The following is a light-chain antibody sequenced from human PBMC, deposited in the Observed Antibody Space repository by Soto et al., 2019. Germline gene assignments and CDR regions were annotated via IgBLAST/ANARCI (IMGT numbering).Light chain of an antibody. CDR1: QSISGW. CDR2: DVS. CDR3: QQYYAYWT. J-gene: IGKJ1*01. Sequence: DIQMTQSPSTLSASIGDRVTITCRASQSISGWLAWYQQKPGKAPRLLIFDVSSLQSGVPSRFSGSGSGTEFTLTISILQPDDFATYYCQQYYAYWTFGQGTKVEIK. V-gene: IGKV1-5*01.